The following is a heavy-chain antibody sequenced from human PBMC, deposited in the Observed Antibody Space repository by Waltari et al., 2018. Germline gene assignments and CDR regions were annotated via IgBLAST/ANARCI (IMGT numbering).Heavy chain of an antibody. V-gene: IGHV1-2*06. CDR2: INPNRGGT. Sequence: QVQLVQSGAEVKKPGASVKVSCKASGYTFTGYYMHWVRQAPGQGLEWMGRINPNRGGTNYEQKFKGRVTMTRDTSISTAYMELSRLRSDDTAVYYCARGRRLIDYWGQGTLVTVSS. CDR1: GYTFTGYY. CDR3: ARGRRLIDY. D-gene: IGHD2-21*01. J-gene: IGHJ4*02.